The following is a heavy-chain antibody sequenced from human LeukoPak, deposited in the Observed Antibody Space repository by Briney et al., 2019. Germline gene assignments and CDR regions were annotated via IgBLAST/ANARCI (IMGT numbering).Heavy chain of an antibody. V-gene: IGHV4-61*02. CDR3: AREIWRTYYYYMDV. D-gene: IGHD3-3*01. CDR2: IYTSGST. J-gene: IGHJ6*03. Sequence: SETLSLTCTVSGGSISSGSYYWSWIRQPAGKGLEWIGRIYTSGSTKYNPSLKSRVTISVDTSKNQFSLKLSSVTAADTAVYYCAREIWRTYYYYMDVWGKGTTVTVSS. CDR1: GGSISSGSYY.